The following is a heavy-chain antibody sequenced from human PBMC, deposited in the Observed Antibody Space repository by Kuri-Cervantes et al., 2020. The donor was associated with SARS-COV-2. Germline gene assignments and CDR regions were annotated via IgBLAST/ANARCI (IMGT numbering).Heavy chain of an antibody. CDR2: KSYDGNNK. CDR1: GFKFSRTD. V-gene: IGHV3-30*18. CDR3: AKDGAGAHDF. J-gene: IGHJ4*02. D-gene: IGHD4/OR15-4a*01. Sequence: GESLKISCAASGFKFSRTDMHWVRQAPGKGLEWVAFKSYDGNNKKCIASGKGRFTISRDNSQNKLYLQMRSLRPEDTAMYYCAKDGAGAHDFWGQGTLVTVSS.